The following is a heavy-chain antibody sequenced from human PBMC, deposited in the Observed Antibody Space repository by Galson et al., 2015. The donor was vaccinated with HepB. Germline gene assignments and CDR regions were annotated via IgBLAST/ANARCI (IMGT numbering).Heavy chain of an antibody. Sequence: SLRLSCAASGFTLTSYAMSWVRQAPGKGLEWVSSITGSGGGTYYADSVKGRFTISRDNSKNTLYLQMNSLRAEDTAVYYCAVYSNSRGYWGQGTLVTVSS. CDR3: AVYSNSRGY. J-gene: IGHJ4*02. V-gene: IGHV3-23*01. CDR1: GFTLTSYA. CDR2: ITGSGGGT. D-gene: IGHD6-13*01.